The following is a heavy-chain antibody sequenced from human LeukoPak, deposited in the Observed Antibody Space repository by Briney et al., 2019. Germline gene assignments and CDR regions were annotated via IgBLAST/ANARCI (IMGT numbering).Heavy chain of an antibody. CDR2: IYYSGST. CDR1: AGSMSSFY. D-gene: IGHD5-18*01. CDR3: ARQGTYTATLDY. Sequence: SETLSLTRTVSAGSMSSFYWSWIRQPPGKGLEWIGYIYYSGSTNYNPSLKSRVTISIDTSRNQFSLKLSSVTAAGAAVYYCARQGTYTATLDYWGQGSLVTVSS. J-gene: IGHJ4*02. V-gene: IGHV4-59*08.